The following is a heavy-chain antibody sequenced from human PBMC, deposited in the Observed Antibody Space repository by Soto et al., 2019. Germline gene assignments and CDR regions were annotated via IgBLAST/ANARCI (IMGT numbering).Heavy chain of an antibody. CDR1: GFTLSSYV. CDR2: ISANGGST. D-gene: IGHD3-10*01. CDR3: SKGSYGSETYYTRAKGNWFDP. V-gene: IGHV3-23*01. J-gene: IGHJ5*02. Sequence: PGGSLRLSCAASGFTLSSYVMSWVRQTPGKGLEWVSSISANGGSTYYAGSVKGRFTISRDNSENTLYLQMSSLRADDTAVYYCSKGSYGSETYYTRAKGNWFDPWGQGTLVTVSS.